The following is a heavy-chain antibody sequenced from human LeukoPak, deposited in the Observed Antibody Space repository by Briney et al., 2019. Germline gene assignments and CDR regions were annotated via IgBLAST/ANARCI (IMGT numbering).Heavy chain of an antibody. J-gene: IGHJ6*02. CDR2: INHSGRT. D-gene: IGHD2-2*01. V-gene: IGHV4-34*01. CDR3: ARDVVVVPAAIHYGMAV. Sequence: SETLSLTCAISGGSFSDYFWGWIRQPPGKGLEWIGEINHSGRTYYNPSLMSRVTISVDTSKNKFSLNLSSVTPADTAVYYCARDVVVVPAAIHYGMAVWGQGTTVTVSS. CDR1: GGSFSDYF.